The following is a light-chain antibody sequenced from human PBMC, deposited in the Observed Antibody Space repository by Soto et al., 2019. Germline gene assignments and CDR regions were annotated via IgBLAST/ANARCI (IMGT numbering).Light chain of an antibody. J-gene: IGLJ2*01. CDR3: QSYDSSLRGSV. Sequence: QSVLTQPPSVSGAPGQRVTISCTGSSSNIGAGYDVHWYQQLPGTAPKLHIYGNNNRPSGVPDRFSGSKSGTSASLAITGLQADDEADYYCQSYDSSLRGSVFGGGTKVTVL. CDR1: SSNIGAGYD. V-gene: IGLV1-40*01. CDR2: GNN.